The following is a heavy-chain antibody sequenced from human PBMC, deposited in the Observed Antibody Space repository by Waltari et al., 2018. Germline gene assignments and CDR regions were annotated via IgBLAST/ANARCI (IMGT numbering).Heavy chain of an antibody. CDR2: IYYRGSP. CDR3: ASKRGYSGYASFISDY. V-gene: IGHV4-39*01. CDR1: GGSITSNHHY. Sequence: QLQLQESGPGLVKPSETLSLTCTVSGGSITSNHHYWGWIRQPPGKGPAWIGSIYYRGSPYYNPSRQSRVTISIDTSKNQFSLKLTSVTAADTAVYFCASKRGYSGYASFISDYWGQGTLVTVSS. D-gene: IGHD5-12*01. J-gene: IGHJ4*02.